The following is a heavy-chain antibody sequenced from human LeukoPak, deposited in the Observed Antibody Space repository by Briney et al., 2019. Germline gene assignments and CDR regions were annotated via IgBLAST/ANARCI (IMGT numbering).Heavy chain of an antibody. CDR1: GFTFSSYS. J-gene: IGHJ6*02. Sequence: PGGSLRLSCVASGFTFSSYSMNWARQAPGKGLEWVSSISSSSSYIYYADSVKGRFTISRDNAKNSLYLQMNSLRVEDTAVYYCARSDTAMVPYYYYSGMDVWGQGTTVTVSS. CDR3: ARSDTAMVPYYYYSGMDV. CDR2: ISSSSSYI. D-gene: IGHD5-18*01. V-gene: IGHV3-21*01.